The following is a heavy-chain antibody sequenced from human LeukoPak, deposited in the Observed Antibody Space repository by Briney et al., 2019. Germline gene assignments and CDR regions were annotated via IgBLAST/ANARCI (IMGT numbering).Heavy chain of an antibody. D-gene: IGHD2-2*01. Sequence: PGGSLRLSCAACGFTFSEHYMRWLRQAPGKGLEWVSYISSSSSYTNYADSVKGRFTISRDNAKNSLYLQMNSLRAEDTAVYYCARGSGYCSSTSCSRFDYWGQGTLVTVSS. J-gene: IGHJ4*02. V-gene: IGHV3-11*05. CDR1: GFTFSEHY. CDR2: ISSSSSYT. CDR3: ARGSGYCSSTSCSRFDY.